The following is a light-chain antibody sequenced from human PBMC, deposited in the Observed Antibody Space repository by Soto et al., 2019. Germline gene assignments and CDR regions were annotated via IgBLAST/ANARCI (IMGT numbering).Light chain of an antibody. V-gene: IGKV4-1*01. CDR3: QQYYSTWT. Sequence: DIVMTQSPDSLAVSLGERATINCKSSQSVLYSSSNKNYLAWYQQKPGRPPKLLIYWASTRESGVPDRFSGSGSGTDFTLTISSLQAEDVAVYYCQQYYSTWTFGQGTKVEIK. CDR1: QSVLYSSSNKNY. J-gene: IGKJ1*01. CDR2: WAS.